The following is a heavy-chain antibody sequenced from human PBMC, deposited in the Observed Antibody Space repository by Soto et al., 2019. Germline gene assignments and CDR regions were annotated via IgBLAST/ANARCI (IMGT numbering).Heavy chain of an antibody. J-gene: IGHJ4*02. D-gene: IGHD2-2*01. V-gene: IGHV4-34*02. CDR1: GGSFSGYY. CDR3: ARGLSSRDYFDY. CDR2: INHSGST. Sequence: QVQLQQWGAGLLKPSETLSLTCAVYGGSFSGYYWNLIRQPPGKGLEWIGEINHSGSTNYNPSLKSRVTISVDTSKNQFSLKLTSVTAADTAVYYCARGLSSRDYFDYWCKGTLVTVSS.